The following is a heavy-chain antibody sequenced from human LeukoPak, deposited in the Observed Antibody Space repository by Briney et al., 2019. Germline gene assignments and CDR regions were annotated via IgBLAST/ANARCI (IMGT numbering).Heavy chain of an antibody. V-gene: IGHV1-2*06. J-gene: IGHJ4*02. Sequence: GASVKVSCKASGYTFTGYYMHWVRQAPGQGLEWMGRINPNSGGTNYAQKFQGRVTMTRDTSISTAYMELSRLRSDDTAVYYCAKYNYDSGGPHSYFATGGQEPLAPVPS. CDR3: AKYNYDSGGPHSYFAT. D-gene: IGHD3-22*01. CDR2: INPNSGGT. CDR1: GYTFTGYY.